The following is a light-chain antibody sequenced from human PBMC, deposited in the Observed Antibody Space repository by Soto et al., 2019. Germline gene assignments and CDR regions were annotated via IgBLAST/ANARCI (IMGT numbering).Light chain of an antibody. CDR2: SAS. CDR3: QKYNSSPWT. CDR1: QGISNY. J-gene: IGKJ1*01. V-gene: IGKV1-27*01. Sequence: DIQTTQSPSSLSASVGDRVTITCRASQGISNYLAWYQQKPGKVPKLLIYSASTLQSGVPSRFSGSGSGTDFTLTISSLQPEDFATHYCQKYNSSPWTLRQGTKVDSK.